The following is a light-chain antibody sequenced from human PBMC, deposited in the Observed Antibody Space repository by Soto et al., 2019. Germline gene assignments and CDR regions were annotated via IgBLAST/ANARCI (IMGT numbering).Light chain of an antibody. CDR1: QSVGSD. V-gene: IGKV3-15*01. CDR2: GAA. J-gene: IGKJ1*01. Sequence: DIVMTLSPATLSVSPGERATLSFSASQSVGSDLAWYQHTPGQPLRLLIYGAATVATGIPGRFSGSGSGTEFTLTVSTLQSEDFAVYSCQQYNNWSPWTLGQGTKVDI. CDR3: QQYNNWSPWT.